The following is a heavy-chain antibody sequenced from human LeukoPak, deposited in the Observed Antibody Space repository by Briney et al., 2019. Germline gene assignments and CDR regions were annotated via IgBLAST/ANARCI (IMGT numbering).Heavy chain of an antibody. V-gene: IGHV4-61*01. J-gene: IGHJ4*02. CDR3: ARGGYYYGSGSYYHY. Sequence: SETLSLTCNVSGGSVSSGSYYWSWIRQPPGKGLEWIGYIYYSGSTNYNPSLKSRVTISVDTSKNQFSLKLSSVTAADTAVYYCARGGYYYGSGSYYHYWGQGTLVTVSS. CDR1: GGSVSSGSYY. CDR2: IYYSGST. D-gene: IGHD3-10*01.